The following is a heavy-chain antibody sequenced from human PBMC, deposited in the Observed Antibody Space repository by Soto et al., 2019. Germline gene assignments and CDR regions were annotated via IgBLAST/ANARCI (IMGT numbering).Heavy chain of an antibody. J-gene: IGHJ6*02. CDR1: GGTFRTAA. Sequence: QVHLEQSGAEVKKPGSSVKVSCKASGGTFRTAAVSWVRQAPGQGLEWLGGIMPVFRTPDYAQKFQGRVTITADESTGTAYIELSGLRSDDTAVYYCARDNDRPQLGGNYYYILDVWGQGTTITVSS. V-gene: IGHV1-69*12. CDR3: ARDNDRPQLGGNYYYILDV. CDR2: IMPVFRTP. D-gene: IGHD2-8*01.